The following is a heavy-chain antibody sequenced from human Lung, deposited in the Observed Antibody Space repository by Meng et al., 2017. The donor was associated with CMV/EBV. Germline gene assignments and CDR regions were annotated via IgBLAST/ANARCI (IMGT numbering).Heavy chain of an antibody. CDR3: AKGPSRFLKLLNQDRC. V-gene: IGHV3-23*01. Sequence: GGSLRLSCEASGFTFSSYPMNWVRRAPGKGLEWVSTISPSGGTTYYADSVKGRFTVSRDNSKNTLYLEMTSRRAEDTAIYYCAKGPSRFLKLLNQDRCWGQGTLVTVSS. D-gene: IGHD3-3*01. CDR2: ISPSGGTT. CDR1: GFTFSSYP. J-gene: IGHJ4*02.